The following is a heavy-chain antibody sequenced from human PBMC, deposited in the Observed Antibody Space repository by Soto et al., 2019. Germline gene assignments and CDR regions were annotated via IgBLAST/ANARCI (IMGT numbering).Heavy chain of an antibody. CDR1: GDSISNLDYF. Sequence: SETLCLTCSVSGDSISNLDYFWAWIRQPPGQALEYIGYIYKSATTYYNPSFESRVAISVDTSKSQFSLNVTSVTAADTAVYFCARGRYCLTGTCFPNWFHSWGQGAILTVS. CDR3: ARGRYCLTGTCFPNWFHS. D-gene: IGHD7-27*01. J-gene: IGHJ5*01. V-gene: IGHV4-30-4*01. CDR2: IYKSATT.